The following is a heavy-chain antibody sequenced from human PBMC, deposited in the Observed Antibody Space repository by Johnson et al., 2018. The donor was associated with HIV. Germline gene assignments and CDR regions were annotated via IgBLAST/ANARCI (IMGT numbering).Heavy chain of an antibody. CDR1: GFTFSSYA. CDR3: AKVGSGYSSSS. CDR2: ISGSGGST. J-gene: IGHJ3*01. Sequence: EQLVESGGGLVQPGGSLRLSCAASGFTFSSYAMSWVRQAPGKGLEWVSTISGSGGSTSYAAFVKGRFTISRDNSKNTLYLQMNRLRAEDTAVDYCAKVGSGYSSSSWGQGTMVTVSS. D-gene: IGHD6-13*01. V-gene: IGHV3-23*04.